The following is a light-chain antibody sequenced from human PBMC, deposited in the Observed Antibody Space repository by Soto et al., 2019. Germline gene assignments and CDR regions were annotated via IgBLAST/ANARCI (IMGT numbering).Light chain of an antibody. CDR3: QQYSPYLVT. Sequence: DIQMTQSPFTLSASVGDRVTITCRASQSISSWLAWYQQKPGKAPKLLIYKASSLQSGVPSRFSGSGSGTEFTFTIASLQPDDFATYYCQQYSPYLVTFVAGTK. CDR2: KAS. CDR1: QSISSW. V-gene: IGKV1-5*03. J-gene: IGKJ4*01.